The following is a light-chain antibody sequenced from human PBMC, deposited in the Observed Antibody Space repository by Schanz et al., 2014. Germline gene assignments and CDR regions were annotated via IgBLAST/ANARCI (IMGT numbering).Light chain of an antibody. V-gene: IGLV2-14*02. CDR2: DDI. CDR1: TRDVANHNI. J-gene: IGLJ1*01. CDR3: SSYTSSSTHNYV. Sequence: QSALAQPASVSGSPGQSITISCTGTTRDVANHNIVSWYQQHPGKAPKLMIYDDIKRPSGVSIRFSGSTSGNTASLTISGLQAEDEAVYYCSSYTSSSTHNYVFGTGTKLTVL.